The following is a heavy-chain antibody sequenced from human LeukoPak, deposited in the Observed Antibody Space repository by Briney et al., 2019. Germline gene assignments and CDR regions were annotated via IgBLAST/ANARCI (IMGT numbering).Heavy chain of an antibody. CDR2: IYHSGST. CDR3: ARGAMVRGVIITDYFDY. V-gene: IGHV4-38-2*02. J-gene: IGHJ4*02. Sequence: SETLSLTCTVSGYSISSGYYWGWIRQPPGKGLEWIGSIYHSGSTNYNPSLKSRVTLSVDTSKNQFSLKLSSVTAADTAVYYCARGAMVRGVIITDYFDYWGQGTLVTVSS. D-gene: IGHD3-10*01. CDR1: GYSISSGYY.